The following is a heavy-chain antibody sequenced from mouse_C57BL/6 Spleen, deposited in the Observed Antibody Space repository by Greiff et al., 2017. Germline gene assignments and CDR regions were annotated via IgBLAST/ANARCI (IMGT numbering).Heavy chain of an antibody. V-gene: IGHV6-6*01. CDR3: IRTITTVVDYYAMDY. D-gene: IGHD1-1*01. J-gene: IGHJ4*01. Sequence: EVMLVESGGGLVQPGGSMKLSCAASGFTFSDAWMDWVRQSPEKGLEWVAEIRNKANNHATYYAESVKGRFTISRDDSKSSVYLQMNSLRAEDTGIYYCIRTITTVVDYYAMDYWGQGTSVTVSS. CDR1: GFTFSDAW. CDR2: IRNKANNHAT.